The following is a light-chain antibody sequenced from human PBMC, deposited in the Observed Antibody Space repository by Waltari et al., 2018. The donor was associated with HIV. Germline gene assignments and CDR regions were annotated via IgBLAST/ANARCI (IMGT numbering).Light chain of an antibody. V-gene: IGLV3-19*01. CDR1: SLKNYY. CDR2: GKN. J-gene: IGLJ2*01. CDR3: NSRDSNGAHVV. Sequence: SSELTQDPTMSVTLGQTVKISCHGDSLKNYYAAWYQQKPRQPPLLILYGKNKRPSGMPDRFSGSFSGNSAYLTIIGTQAEDEAEYYCNSRDSNGAHVVFGGGTKLTVL.